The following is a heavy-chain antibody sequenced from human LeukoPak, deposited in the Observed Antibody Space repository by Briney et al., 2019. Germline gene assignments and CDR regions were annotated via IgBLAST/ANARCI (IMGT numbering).Heavy chain of an antibody. V-gene: IGHV1-18*01. CDR1: GYTFTSYG. CDR2: ISAYNGNT. D-gene: IGHD2-2*01. J-gene: IGHJ5*02. Sequence: ASVKVSCKASGYTFTSYGISWVRQAPGQGLEWMGWISAYNGNTNYAQKLQGRVTMTTDTSTSTAYMELRSLRSDDTAVYYCARIVVVPAVEYNWFDPWGQGTLVTVSS. CDR3: ARIVVVPAVEYNWFDP.